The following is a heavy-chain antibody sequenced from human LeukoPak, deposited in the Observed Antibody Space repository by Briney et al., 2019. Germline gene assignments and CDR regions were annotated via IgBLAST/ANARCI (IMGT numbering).Heavy chain of an antibody. Sequence: SGPTLVKPTQTHTLTCTFSGFSLSTSGVCVTWIRQPPGKALEWLARINWDDDKYYSTSLKTRLTISKDTSKNQVVLTMTNMDPVDTATYYCARTLSGVYGMDVWGQGTTVTVSS. CDR2: INWDDDK. V-gene: IGHV2-70*11. CDR3: ARTLSGVYGMDV. CDR1: GFSLSTSGVC. J-gene: IGHJ6*02. D-gene: IGHD2-15*01.